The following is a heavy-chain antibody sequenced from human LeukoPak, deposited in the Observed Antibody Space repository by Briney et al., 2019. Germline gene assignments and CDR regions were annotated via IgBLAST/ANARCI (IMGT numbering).Heavy chain of an antibody. CDR2: ISSSSSYI. Sequence: GGSLRLSCAASGFTFSSYSMNWVRQAPGKGLEWVSSISSSSSYIYYADSVKGRFTISRDNAKNSLYLQMNSLRAEDTAVYYCARARRYSSSSGPVDAFDIWGQGTMVTVSS. J-gene: IGHJ3*02. CDR1: GFTFSSYS. V-gene: IGHV3-21*01. CDR3: ARARRYSSSSGPVDAFDI. D-gene: IGHD6-6*01.